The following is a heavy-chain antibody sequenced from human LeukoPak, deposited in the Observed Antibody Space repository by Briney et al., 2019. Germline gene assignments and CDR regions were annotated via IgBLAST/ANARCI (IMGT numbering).Heavy chain of an antibody. CDR2: IKQDGSEK. Sequence: GGSLRLSCAASGLTFNNYWMSWVRQAPGKGLEWVANIKQDGSEKHYVDSLKGRFIISRDNAKNSLYLQINSLTAEDTALYYCAGCSSTKCIAAFDIWGQGTMVTVSS. V-gene: IGHV3-7*01. D-gene: IGHD2-2*01. CDR1: GLTFNNYW. CDR3: AGCSSTKCIAAFDI. J-gene: IGHJ3*02.